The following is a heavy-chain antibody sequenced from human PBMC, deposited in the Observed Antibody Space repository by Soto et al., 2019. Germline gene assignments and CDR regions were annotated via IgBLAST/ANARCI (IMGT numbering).Heavy chain of an antibody. J-gene: IGHJ6*02. CDR2: LSGSGGST. V-gene: IGHV3-23*01. CDR1: GFTFSSYA. Sequence: EVQLLESGGGLVQPGGSLRLSCAASGFTFSSYAMSWVRQAPGKGLEWVSGLSGSGGSTHYADSVKGRFTISRDNSKNTLYLQMNSLRADDTAVYYCAKCHRPHYYYYNAMDVWGQGTSVTVSS. CDR3: AKCHRPHYYYYNAMDV.